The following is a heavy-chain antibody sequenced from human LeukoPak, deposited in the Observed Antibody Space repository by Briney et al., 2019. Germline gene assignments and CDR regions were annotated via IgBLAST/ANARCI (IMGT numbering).Heavy chain of an antibody. CDR2: ISSSSSYT. V-gene: IGHV3-11*05. CDR1: GFTFSDYY. Sequence: KPGGSLRLSCAASGFTFSDYYMSWIRQAPGKGLEWVSYISSSSSYTSYADSVKGRFTISRDNAKNSLYLQMNSLRAEDTAVYYCARVIPTYGSGSFNWFDPWGQGTLVTVSS. CDR3: ARVIPTYGSGSFNWFDP. J-gene: IGHJ5*02. D-gene: IGHD3-10*01.